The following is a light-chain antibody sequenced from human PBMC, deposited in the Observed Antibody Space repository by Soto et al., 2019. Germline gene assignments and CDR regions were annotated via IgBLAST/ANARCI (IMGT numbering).Light chain of an antibody. CDR2: DVS. J-gene: IGLJ1*01. Sequence: QSALTQPRLVSGSPGQSVTISCTGTSSDVGGYNYVSWYQQHPGKAPKLMIYDVSKRPSGVPDRFSGSKSGNTASLTISGLQAEDEADYYCSSYTSSSTPYVFGTGTKVTVL. CDR3: SSYTSSSTPYV. CDR1: SSDVGGYNY. V-gene: IGLV2-11*01.